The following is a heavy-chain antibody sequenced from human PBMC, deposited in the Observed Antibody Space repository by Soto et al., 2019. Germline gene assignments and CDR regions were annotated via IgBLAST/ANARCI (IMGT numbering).Heavy chain of an antibody. V-gene: IGHV4-34*01. CDR1: GGSLGGFH. CDR3: ARGRTAGLIETRPFRGLFYL. CDR2: ISRSGST. J-gene: IGHJ4*01. Sequence: QVQLQQWGAGLLKPSETLSLTCAVSGGSLGGFHWSWIRQPPGKGLEWIGEISRSGSTNYGPSLKRRGTMAKDTARNPGSPKLRSVTGADTAVQYRARGRTAGLIETRPFRGLFYLWGHGNLVTVSS. D-gene: IGHD3-10*01.